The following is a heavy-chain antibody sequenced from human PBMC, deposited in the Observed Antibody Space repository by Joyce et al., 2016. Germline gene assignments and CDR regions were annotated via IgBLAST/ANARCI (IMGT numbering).Heavy chain of an antibody. D-gene: IGHD3-10*01. CDR1: GFTFSSYA. Sequence: DVQLLESGGGLVQPGGSLRLSCAASGFTFSSYAISWVRQAPGKGLELVSVISGSGGTTFYADSVRGRFTISRDHSKKTVNLQMDGLRAEDTAVYYCAKAQNYGSGSPLGHWGQGTLVTVSS. J-gene: IGHJ4*02. V-gene: IGHV3-23*01. CDR3: AKAQNYGSGSPLGH. CDR2: ISGSGGTT.